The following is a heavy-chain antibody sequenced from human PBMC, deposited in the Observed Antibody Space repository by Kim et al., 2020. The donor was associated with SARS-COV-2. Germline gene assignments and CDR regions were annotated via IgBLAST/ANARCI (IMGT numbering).Heavy chain of an antibody. V-gene: IGHV1-2*02. CDR3: ARTPHSYYYDSSGYFSYGMDV. CDR1: GYTFTGYY. CDR2: INPNSGGT. J-gene: IGHJ6*02. D-gene: IGHD3-22*01. Sequence: ASVKVSCKASGYTFTGYYMHWVRQAPGQGLEWMGWINPNSGGTNYAQKFQGRVTMTRDTSISTAYMELSRLRSDDTAVYYCARTPHSYYYDSSGYFSYGMDVWGQGTTVTVSS.